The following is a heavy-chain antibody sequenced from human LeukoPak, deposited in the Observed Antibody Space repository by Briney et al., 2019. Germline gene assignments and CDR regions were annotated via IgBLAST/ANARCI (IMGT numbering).Heavy chain of an antibody. J-gene: IGHJ6*02. CDR3: ARGGSGWSYYYYYAMDV. V-gene: IGHV3-23*01. Sequence: GGSLRLSCAASGFTFSSYVMNWVRQAPGKGLEWVSGISDSGGGTYYADSVKGRFTISRDNSKNTLYLQMNSLRAEDTAVYYCARGGSGWSYYYYYAMDVWGQGTTVTVSS. CDR2: ISDSGGGT. CDR1: GFTFSSYV. D-gene: IGHD6-19*01.